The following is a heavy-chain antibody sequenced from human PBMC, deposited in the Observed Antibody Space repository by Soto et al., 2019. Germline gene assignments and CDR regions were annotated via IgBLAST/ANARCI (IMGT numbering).Heavy chain of an antibody. V-gene: IGHV1-8*01. Sequence: ASVKVSCKASGYIFTNNDVSWVRQATGQGLEWMGWMNPGSGDTGYAQKFQGRVTMTRDISIATAYMELSSLRSDDTAIYYCARMATFGSLNWFDPWGQGTLVTVS. CDR1: GYIFTNND. CDR3: ARMATFGSLNWFDP. D-gene: IGHD3-16*01. J-gene: IGHJ5*02. CDR2: MNPGSGDT.